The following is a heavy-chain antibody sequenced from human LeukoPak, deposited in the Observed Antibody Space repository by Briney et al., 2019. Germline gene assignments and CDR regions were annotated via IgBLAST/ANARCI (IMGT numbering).Heavy chain of an antibody. V-gene: IGHV3-7*01. Sequence: GGSLRLSCAASGFTFSTYWMTWVRQAPGKGLEWVANIKQDGSEENFVDSVKGRFTISRDNAKKSLYLQMNSLRAEDTAVYYCARGSSAGASLRHDYWGQGTLVTVSS. CDR2: IKQDGSEE. CDR1: GFTFSTYW. CDR3: ARGSSAGASLRHDY. J-gene: IGHJ4*02. D-gene: IGHD1-26*01.